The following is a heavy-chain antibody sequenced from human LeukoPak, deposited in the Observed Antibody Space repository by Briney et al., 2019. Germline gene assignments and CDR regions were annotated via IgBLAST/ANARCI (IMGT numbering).Heavy chain of an antibody. CDR2: IYYSGST. J-gene: IGHJ5*02. D-gene: IGHD3-3*01. Sequence: SETLSLTCTVSGGSISSSSYYGGWIRQPPGKGLEWIGSIYYSGSTYYNPSLKSRVTISVDTSKNQFSLKLSSVTAADTAVYYCAREVPRITTFGVVSHENNWFDPWGQGTLVTVSS. V-gene: IGHV4-39*07. CDR1: GGSISSSSYY. CDR3: AREVPRITTFGVVSHENNWFDP.